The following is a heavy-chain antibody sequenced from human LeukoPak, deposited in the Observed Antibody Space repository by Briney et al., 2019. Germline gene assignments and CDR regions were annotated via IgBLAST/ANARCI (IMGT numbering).Heavy chain of an antibody. Sequence: SETLSLTCTVSGGSISSYYWSWIRQPPGKGLEWIGYIYYTGSTNYNPSLKSRVTISVDKAKNQFSLKLSSVTAADTAVYYCARQAYCSGTSCYPFDYWGQGTLVTVSS. CDR2: IYYTGST. V-gene: IGHV4-59*01. D-gene: IGHD2-2*01. CDR3: ARQAYCSGTSCYPFDY. J-gene: IGHJ4*02. CDR1: GGSISSYY.